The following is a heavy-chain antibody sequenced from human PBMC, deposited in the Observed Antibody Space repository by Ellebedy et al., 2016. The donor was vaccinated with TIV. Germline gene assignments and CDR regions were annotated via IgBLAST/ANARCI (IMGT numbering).Heavy chain of an antibody. D-gene: IGHD3-10*01. CDR3: ARDHVRGHALHI. CDR2: RNQDGSGK. Sequence: PGGSLRLSCAASGFTFSDYWMVWVRQAPGKGLEWVAKRNQDGSGKYYVDSVKGRFTISRDNAKNSLFLQMNSLSGDDTAVYFCARDHVRGHALHIWGHGTMVAVSS. CDR1: GFTFSDYW. J-gene: IGHJ3*02. V-gene: IGHV3-7*04.